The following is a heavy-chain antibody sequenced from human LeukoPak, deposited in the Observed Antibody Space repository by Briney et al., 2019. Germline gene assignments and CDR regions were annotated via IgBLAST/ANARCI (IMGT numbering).Heavy chain of an antibody. J-gene: IGHJ3*01. CDR2: INHSGST. CDR3: ARARTYDF. Sequence: SETLSLTCAVYGGSFSGYYWSWIRQPPGKGLEWIGEINHSGSTNYNPSLKSRVTISVDTSKNQFSLRLTSVTAADTAVYYCARARTYDFWGQGTMVTVSS. CDR1: GGSFSGYY. V-gene: IGHV4-34*01.